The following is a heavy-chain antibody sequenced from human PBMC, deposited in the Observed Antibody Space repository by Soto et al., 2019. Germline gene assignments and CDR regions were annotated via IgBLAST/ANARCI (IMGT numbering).Heavy chain of an antibody. CDR3: ARVRQGCSSTSCYLDP. D-gene: IGHD2-2*01. Sequence: PSETLSLTCAVSGGSISSSNWWNWVRQPPGKGLEWIGEIHHSGSTNYNPSLKSRVTISVDKSKNQFSLKLNSVTAADTAVYYCARVRQGCSSTSCYLDPWGQGTLVTVSS. CDR2: IHHSGST. J-gene: IGHJ5*02. V-gene: IGHV4-4*02. CDR1: GGSISSSNW.